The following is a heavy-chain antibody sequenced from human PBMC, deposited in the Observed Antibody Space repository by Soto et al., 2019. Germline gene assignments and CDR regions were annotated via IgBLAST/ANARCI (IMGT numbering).Heavy chain of an antibody. J-gene: IGHJ4*02. CDR1: GFTFSSSW. V-gene: IGHV3-74*01. D-gene: IGHD2-15*01. CDR3: VKGWSEY. Sequence: EVQLVESGGGLVQPGGSLRLSCVVSGFTFSSSWMHWVRQGPGKGLVWVSRMNPDGSAINYADSVKGRFTTSRDNAKNILFLQMNSLRAEDTALYSCVKGWSEYWGQGTLVTVS. CDR2: MNPDGSAI.